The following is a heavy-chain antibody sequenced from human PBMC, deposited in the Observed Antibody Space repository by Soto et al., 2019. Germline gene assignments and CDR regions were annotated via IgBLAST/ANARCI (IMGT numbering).Heavy chain of an antibody. CDR1: GFTFSSYA. CDR2: ISGSGGST. Sequence: EVQLLESGGGLVQPGGSLRLSCAASGFTFSSYAMSWARQAPGKGLEWVSAISGSGGSTYYADSVKGRFTISRDNSKNTLYLQMNSLRAEDTAVYYCAKQPIAVAGSRGTFDPWGQGTLVTVSS. D-gene: IGHD6-19*01. J-gene: IGHJ5*02. V-gene: IGHV3-23*01. CDR3: AKQPIAVAGSRGTFDP.